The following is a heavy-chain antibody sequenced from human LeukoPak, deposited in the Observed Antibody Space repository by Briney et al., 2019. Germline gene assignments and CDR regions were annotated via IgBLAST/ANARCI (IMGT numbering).Heavy chain of an antibody. D-gene: IGHD3-3*01. Sequence: GGSLRLSCAASGFSFSSYSMNWVRQAPGKGLEWVSFISSGSSYIYYADSVKGRFTISRDNAKNSLYLQMNSLRAEDTAVYYCARDGLTYYDFWSDYYYYYGMDVWGQGTTVTVSS. J-gene: IGHJ6*02. CDR1: GFSFSSYS. CDR3: ARDGLTYYDFWSDYYYYYGMDV. CDR2: ISSGSSYI. V-gene: IGHV3-21*01.